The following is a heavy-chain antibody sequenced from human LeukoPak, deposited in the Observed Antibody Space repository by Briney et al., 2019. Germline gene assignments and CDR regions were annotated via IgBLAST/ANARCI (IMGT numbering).Heavy chain of an antibody. J-gene: IGHJ4*02. CDR3: ARGRRGYSSSWYERYYFDY. Sequence: SETLSLTCTVSGGSFSSSSYYWGWIRQPPGKGLEWIGTIYYSGSTYYNPSLKSRVTISVDTSKNQFSLKLSSVTAADTAVYYCARGRRGYSSSWYERYYFDYWGQGTLVTVSS. CDR1: GGSFSSSSYY. CDR2: IYYSGST. D-gene: IGHD6-13*01. V-gene: IGHV4-39*07.